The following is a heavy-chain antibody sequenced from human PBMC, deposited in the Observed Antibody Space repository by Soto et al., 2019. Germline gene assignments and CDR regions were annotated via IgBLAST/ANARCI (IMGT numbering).Heavy chain of an antibody. D-gene: IGHD5-18*01. J-gene: IGHJ3*02. Sequence: QVRLVESGGGVVQPGRSLRLSCAASGFTFSRYGMHWVRQAPGKGLEWVAVISYDGGNKYYAASVKGRFTFSRDNSKNTLYRQRNSLRAEDTAVYYCAKGRSGYSYGLHDAFDIWGQGTMVTVSS. CDR2: ISYDGGNK. V-gene: IGHV3-30*18. CDR1: GFTFSRYG. CDR3: AKGRSGYSYGLHDAFDI.